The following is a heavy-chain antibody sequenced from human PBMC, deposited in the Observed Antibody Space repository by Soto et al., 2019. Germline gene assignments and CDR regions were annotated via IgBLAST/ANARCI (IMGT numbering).Heavy chain of an antibody. CDR3: ARAGGTTVTGLWHFDS. J-gene: IGHJ4*02. CDR2: IWYDGTQK. V-gene: IGHV3-33*01. CDR1: GFTFNTYI. D-gene: IGHD4-17*01. Sequence: QVQLEESGGGVVQPGRSLRLSCEASGFTFNTYIMHWVRQPPGKGLECLAAIWYDGTQKYYADSVKGRFIISRDNSKNTLYLEMNSLRAEDTAVYYCARAGGTTVTGLWHFDSWGQGTLVTVSS.